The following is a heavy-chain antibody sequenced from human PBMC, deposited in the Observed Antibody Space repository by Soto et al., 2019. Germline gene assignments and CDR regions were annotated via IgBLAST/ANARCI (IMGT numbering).Heavy chain of an antibody. CDR3: AREGIAVAGTNFDY. CDR2: IWYDGSNK. Sequence: GGSLRLSCAASGFTFSSYGMHWVRQAPGKGLEWVAVIWYDGSNKYYADSVKGRFTISRDNSKNTLYLQMNSLRAEDTAVYYCAREGIAVAGTNFDYWGQGTLVTVSS. V-gene: IGHV3-33*01. D-gene: IGHD6-19*01. CDR1: GFTFSSYG. J-gene: IGHJ4*02.